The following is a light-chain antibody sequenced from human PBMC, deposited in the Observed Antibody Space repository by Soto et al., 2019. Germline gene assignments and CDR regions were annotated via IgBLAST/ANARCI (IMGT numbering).Light chain of an antibody. CDR2: GAS. Sequence: EIVMTQSPATLSVSPGERATLSCRASQSVSSNLAWYQQKTGQAPRLLIYGASTRATGIPARLSGSWSGTEFTLTISSLQSEEFAVYYCQQYNNWPYTFGQGTKLEIK. CDR3: QQYNNWPYT. V-gene: IGKV3-15*01. J-gene: IGKJ2*01. CDR1: QSVSSN.